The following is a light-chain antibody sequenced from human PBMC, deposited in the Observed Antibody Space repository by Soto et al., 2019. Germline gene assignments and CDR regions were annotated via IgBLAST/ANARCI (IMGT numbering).Light chain of an antibody. J-gene: IGLJ1*01. CDR3: SSYAGSNKRV. V-gene: IGLV2-8*01. CDR1: SSDVGGYNY. Sequence: QSVLTQPPSASGSPGRSVTISCTGTSSDVGGYNYVSWYQQHPGKAPKLMIYEVTKRPSGVPDRFSGSKSGNTASLTVSGLQAEDEADYYCSSYAGSNKRVFGTGTKVTVL. CDR2: EVT.